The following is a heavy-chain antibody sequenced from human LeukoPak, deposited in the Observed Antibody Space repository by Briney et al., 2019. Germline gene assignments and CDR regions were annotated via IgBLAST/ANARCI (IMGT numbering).Heavy chain of an antibody. CDR1: GFTFSSSA. CDR3: ARDRLPPLGAFDI. Sequence: SGGSLRLSCAASGFTFSSSAMHWVRQAPGKGLDWVAVMWYDGSNEYYADSVKGRFTISRDNSKNTLYLQMNSLRAEDTAVYHCARDRLPPLGAFDIWGQGTMVTVSS. J-gene: IGHJ3*02. D-gene: IGHD3-16*01. CDR2: MWYDGSNE. V-gene: IGHV3-33*01.